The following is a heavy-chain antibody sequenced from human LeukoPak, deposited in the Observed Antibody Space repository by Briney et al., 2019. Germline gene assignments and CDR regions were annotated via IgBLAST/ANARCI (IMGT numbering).Heavy chain of an antibody. J-gene: IGHJ4*02. Sequence: PGGSLRLSCAASGFTFSSYSMNWVRQAPGKGLEWFSSISSSSSYIYYADSVKGRFTISRDNAKNSLYLQMNSLRAEDTAVYYCAVARYSSGWYGDYWGQGTLVTVSS. CDR2: ISSSSSYI. V-gene: IGHV3-21*01. D-gene: IGHD6-19*01. CDR3: AVARYSSGWYGDY. CDR1: GFTFSSYS.